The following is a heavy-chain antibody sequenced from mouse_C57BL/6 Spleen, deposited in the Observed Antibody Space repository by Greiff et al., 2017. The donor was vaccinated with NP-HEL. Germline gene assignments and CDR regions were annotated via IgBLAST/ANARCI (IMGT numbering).Heavy chain of an antibody. CDR1: GFTFSSYA. V-gene: IGHV5-4*01. Sequence: EVKLMESGGGLVKPGGSLKLSCAASGFTFSSYAMSWVRQTPEKRLEWVATISDGGSYTYYPDNVKGRFTISRDNAKNNLYLQMSHLKSEDTAMYYCARDTGLFAYWGQGTLVTVSA. CDR3: ARDTGLFAY. J-gene: IGHJ3*01. CDR2: ISDGGSYT.